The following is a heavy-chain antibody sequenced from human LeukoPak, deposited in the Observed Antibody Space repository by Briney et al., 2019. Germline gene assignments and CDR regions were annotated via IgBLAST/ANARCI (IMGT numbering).Heavy chain of an antibody. V-gene: IGHV3-23*01. CDR1: GFTFNNYA. J-gene: IGHJ4*02. D-gene: IGHD4-17*01. Sequence: GGSLRLSCAASGFTFNNYAMNWLRQAPGKGLERVSSISGGGETTYYADSAKGRFTISRDNSQNTLYLQMNSLRAEDTAVYYCARDYADYVGYFFFDYWGQGTLVTVSS. CDR3: ARDYADYVGYFFFDY. CDR2: ISGGGETT.